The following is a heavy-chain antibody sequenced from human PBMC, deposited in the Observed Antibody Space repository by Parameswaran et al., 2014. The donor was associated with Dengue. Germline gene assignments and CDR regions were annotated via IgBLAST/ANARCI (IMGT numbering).Heavy chain of an antibody. Sequence: WVRQAPGQGLEWMGIINPSGGGTTYAHKFQGRVTMTRDTSTSTVYMELSSLRSEDTAVYYCARLDYYYFYGMEVWGQGTTVTVSS. CDR2: INPSGGGT. CDR3: ARLDYYYFYGMEV. V-gene: IGHV1-46*01. J-gene: IGHJ6*02.